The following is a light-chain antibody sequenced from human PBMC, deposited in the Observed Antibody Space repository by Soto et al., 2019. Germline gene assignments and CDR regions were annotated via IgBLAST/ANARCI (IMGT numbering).Light chain of an antibody. CDR3: SSYTSSSIDYV. CDR1: SSDVGGYNY. J-gene: IGLJ1*01. CDR2: EVS. Sequence: QSVLPQPASVSGSPGQSITISCTGTSSDVGGYNYVSWYQQHPGKAPKLMIYEVSSRPSGVSNRFSGSKSGNTASLTISGLQAEDEADYYCSSYTSSSIDYVFGTGTQLAVL. V-gene: IGLV2-14*01.